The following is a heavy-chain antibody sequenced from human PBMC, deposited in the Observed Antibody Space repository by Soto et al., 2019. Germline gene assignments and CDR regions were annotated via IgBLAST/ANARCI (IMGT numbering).Heavy chain of an antibody. V-gene: IGHV3-23*01. J-gene: IGHJ4*02. D-gene: IGHD4-17*01. CDR2: ISRSGDKT. CDR3: AKLGGDSFY. CDR1: GLTFSSYA. Sequence: EVRLLESGGGLVQPGGSLRLSCAASGLTFSSYAMSWVRQAPGKGPDWVSAISRSGDKTYYADSVKGRFTVSRDNSKNTLYLQMNSLTAEDTAGYYCAKLGGDSFYWGQGTLVTVSS.